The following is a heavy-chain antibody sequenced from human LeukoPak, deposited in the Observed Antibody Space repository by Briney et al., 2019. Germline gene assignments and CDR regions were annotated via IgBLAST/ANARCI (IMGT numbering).Heavy chain of an antibody. J-gene: IGHJ4*02. CDR2: IIPIFGTA. D-gene: IGHD3-3*01. Sequence: GASVKVSCKASGGTFSSYAISWVRQAPGQGLEWMGGIIPIFGTANYAQKFQGRVTITADELTSTAYMELSSLRSEDTAVYYCASVSGYYDFWSGSLDDYWGQGTLVTVSS. CDR1: GGTFSSYA. CDR3: ASVSGYYDFWSGSLDDY. V-gene: IGHV1-69*13.